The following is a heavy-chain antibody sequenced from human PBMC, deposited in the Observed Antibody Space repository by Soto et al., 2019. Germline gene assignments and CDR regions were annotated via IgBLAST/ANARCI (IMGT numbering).Heavy chain of an antibody. CDR3: ARAGVAPFDQ. J-gene: IGHJ4*02. Sequence: PGGSLRLSCVASGFTFSTYSMKWVRQAPGRGLEWVSSISSSSGHIYFADSVKGRFTISRDNAKNSMYLQMDSLRAEDTAVYYCARAGVAPFDQWGQGTLVTVSS. V-gene: IGHV3-21*01. CDR2: ISSSSGHI. CDR1: GFTFSTYS.